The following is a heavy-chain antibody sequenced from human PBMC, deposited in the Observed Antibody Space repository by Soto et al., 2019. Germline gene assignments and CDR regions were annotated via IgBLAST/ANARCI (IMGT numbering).Heavy chain of an antibody. CDR2: VYNIGST. V-gene: IGHV4-39*01. J-gene: IGHJ3*02. D-gene: IGHD5-18*01. CDR1: VFCIIGIGYY. CDR3: ETRSDMVPGDFDI. Sequence: WGTLCLTCMFSVFCIIGIGYYGCFIRQPPGKWLEGIVNVYNIGSTYYNPSLKSRVTISVDTSKNQFSLKLSSVTSADKAVYYCETRSDMVPGDFDIRGPEKMV.